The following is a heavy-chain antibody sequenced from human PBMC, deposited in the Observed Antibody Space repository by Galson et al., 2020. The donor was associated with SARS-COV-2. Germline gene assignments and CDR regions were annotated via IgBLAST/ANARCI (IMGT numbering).Heavy chain of an antibody. D-gene: IGHD4-4*01. CDR2: ISSSSNTI. CDR3: ARDDYTKGREDFDY. V-gene: IGHV3-48*01. CDR1: GFTFSSYS. Sequence: PGGSLRLSCAASGFTFSSYSMNWVHQAPGKGLEWISYISSSSNTIYYADSVKGRFTISRDTAKNSLYLQMNSLRAEDSAVYYCARDDYTKGREDFDYWGQGTLVTVSS. J-gene: IGHJ4*02.